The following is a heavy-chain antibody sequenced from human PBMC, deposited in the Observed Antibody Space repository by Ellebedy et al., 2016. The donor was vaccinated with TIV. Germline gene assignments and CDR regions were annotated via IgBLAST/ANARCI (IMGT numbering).Heavy chain of an antibody. J-gene: IGHJ5*02. CDR1: GFIFSDYY. CDR3: ARDARFIDQQHNWFDP. CDR2: ISSSGTPI. V-gene: IGHV3-11*01. Sequence: GGSLRLFCAASGFIFSDYYMSWIRQAPGKGLEWISYISSSGTPIYYADSVKGRFTISRDNAKNSLYLQMNSLRADDTAVYYCARDARFIDQQHNWFDPWGQGTLVTVSS. D-gene: IGHD6-13*01.